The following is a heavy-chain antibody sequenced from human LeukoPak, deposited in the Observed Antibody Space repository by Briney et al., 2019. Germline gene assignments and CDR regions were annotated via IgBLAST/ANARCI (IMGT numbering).Heavy chain of an antibody. D-gene: IGHD2-8*02. CDR3: ARAVLTGGHNGFDP. J-gene: IGHJ5*02. CDR2: INHSGST. V-gene: IGHV4-34*01. Sequence: PSETLSLTCAVYGGSFSGYYWSWIRQPPGKGLEWIGEINHSGSTNYNPSLKSRVTISVDTSKNQFSLKLSSVTAADTAVYYCARAVLTGGHNGFDPWGQGTLVTVSS. CDR1: GGSFSGYY.